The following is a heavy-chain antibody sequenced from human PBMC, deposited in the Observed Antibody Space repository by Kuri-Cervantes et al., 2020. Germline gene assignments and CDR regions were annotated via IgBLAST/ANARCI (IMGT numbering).Heavy chain of an antibody. CDR3: ARRVRLFAVATTTTGELDS. CDR1: GFTFSGYS. Sequence: GGSLRLSCAASGFTFSGYSMNWVRRAPGKGLEWVSYISSGSSTIYQADSVQGRFTISRDNAKMSLYLQLKSLRPDDTAVYYCARRVRLFAVATTTTGELDSWGQGTLVTVSS. J-gene: IGHJ4*02. D-gene: IGHD1-26*01. V-gene: IGHV3-48*04. CDR2: ISSGSSTI.